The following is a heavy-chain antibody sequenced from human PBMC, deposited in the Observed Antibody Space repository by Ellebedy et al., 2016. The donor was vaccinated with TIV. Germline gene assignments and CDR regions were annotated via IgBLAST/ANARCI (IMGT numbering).Heavy chain of an antibody. V-gene: IGHV3-30-3*01. Sequence: GESLKISCATSEFTFSSYAMHWVRQAPGKGLEWVAVISYDGSNQYYTDSVKGRFTISRDQYRKTLYLQMNSLRVEDTAVYYCATDGSYGDYLSPTHAFAIWGQGTAVTVSS. CDR2: ISYDGSNQ. CDR3: ATDGSYGDYLSPTHAFAI. CDR1: EFTFSSYA. D-gene: IGHD4-17*01. J-gene: IGHJ3*02.